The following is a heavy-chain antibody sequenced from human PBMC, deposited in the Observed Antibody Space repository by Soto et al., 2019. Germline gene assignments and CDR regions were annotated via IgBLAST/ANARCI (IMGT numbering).Heavy chain of an antibody. J-gene: IGHJ4*02. Sequence: SETLSLTCTVSGGSIGSSSYYWSWIRQPPGKGLEWIGYIYYSGSTNYNPSLKSRVTISVDTSKNQFSLKLSSVTAADTAVYYCARGYYDSSGYYSHFDYWGQGTLVTVSS. CDR3: ARGYYDSSGYYSHFDY. CDR1: GGSIGSSSYY. CDR2: IYYSGST. V-gene: IGHV4-61*01. D-gene: IGHD3-22*01.